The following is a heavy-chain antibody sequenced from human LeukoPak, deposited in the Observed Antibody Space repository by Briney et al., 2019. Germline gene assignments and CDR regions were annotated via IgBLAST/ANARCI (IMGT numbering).Heavy chain of an antibody. CDR1: GFTVSSNY. V-gene: IGHV3-23*01. CDR3: ANRGPYGDYDFDY. J-gene: IGHJ4*02. CDR2: ISGSGGST. D-gene: IGHD4-17*01. Sequence: PGGSLRLSCAASGFTVSSNYMSWVRQAPGKGLEWVSAISGSGGSTYYADSVKGRFTISRDNSKNTLYLQMNSLRAEDTAVYYCANRGPYGDYDFDYWGQGTLVTVSS.